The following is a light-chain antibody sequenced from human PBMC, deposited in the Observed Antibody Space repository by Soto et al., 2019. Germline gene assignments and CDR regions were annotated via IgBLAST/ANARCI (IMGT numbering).Light chain of an antibody. CDR2: TTS. CDR1: QPISDY. J-gene: IGKJ1*01. V-gene: IGKV1-39*01. Sequence: DIQMTQSPSSLSASVGDRVTITWRTSQPISDYLNWYQQKPGKAPTLLIYTTSNLQSGVPSRFSGRGSETHFTLTISSLQPEDFATYYCQQHYNTPRTFGQGTKVEI. CDR3: QQHYNTPRT.